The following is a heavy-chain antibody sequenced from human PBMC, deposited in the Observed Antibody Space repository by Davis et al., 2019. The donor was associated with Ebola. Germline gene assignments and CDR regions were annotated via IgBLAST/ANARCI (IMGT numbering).Heavy chain of an antibody. V-gene: IGHV3-30-3*01. CDR3: ARDLIVGATRNWFDP. D-gene: IGHD1-26*01. Sequence: PGGSLRLSCAASGFTFSSYAMHWVRQAPGKGLEWVAVISYDGSNKYYADSVKGRFTISRDNSKNTLYLQMNSLRAEDTAVYYCARDLIVGATRNWFDPWGQGTLVTVSS. CDR2: ISYDGSNK. CDR1: GFTFSSYA. J-gene: IGHJ5*02.